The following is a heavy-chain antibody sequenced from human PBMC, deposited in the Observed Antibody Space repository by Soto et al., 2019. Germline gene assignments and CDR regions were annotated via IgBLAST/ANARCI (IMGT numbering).Heavy chain of an antibody. CDR2: ISYDGSNK. CDR3: AKGGEMGGSYLYYFDY. V-gene: IGHV3-30*18. D-gene: IGHD1-26*01. CDR1: GFTFSSYG. Sequence: QVQLVESGGGVVQPGRSLRLSCAASGFTFSSYGMHWVRQAPGKGLEWVAVISYDGSNKYYADSVKGRFTISRDNSKNTLYPQMNSLRAEDTAVYYCAKGGEMGGSYLYYFDYWGQGTLVTVSS. J-gene: IGHJ4*02.